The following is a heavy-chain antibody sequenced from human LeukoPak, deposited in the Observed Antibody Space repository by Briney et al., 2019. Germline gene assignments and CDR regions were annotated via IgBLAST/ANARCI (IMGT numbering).Heavy chain of an antibody. CDR2: ISAYNGNT. V-gene: IGHV1-18*01. J-gene: IGHJ4*02. CDR3: ARDLRRYGDYPPKYYFDY. CDR1: GYTFTSYG. Sequence: HWASVNVSCTASGYTFTSYGISWVRQAPGQGLEWMGWISAYNGNTNYAQKLQGRVTMTTDTSTSTAYMELRSLRSDDTAVYYCARDLRRYGDYPPKYYFDYWGQGTLVTVSS. D-gene: IGHD4-17*01.